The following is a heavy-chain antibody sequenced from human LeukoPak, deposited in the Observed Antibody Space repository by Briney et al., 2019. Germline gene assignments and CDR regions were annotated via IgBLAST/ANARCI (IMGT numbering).Heavy chain of an antibody. J-gene: IGHJ5*02. V-gene: IGHV1-18*01. Sequence: ASVKVSCKASGYTFTSYGISWVRQAPGQGLEWMGWISAYNGNTNYAQKLQGRVTMTTDTSTSTAYMELRSLRSDDTAVYYCARSHNIVVVPAAKGAWFDPWGQGTLVAVSS. CDR3: ARSHNIVVVPAAKGAWFDP. CDR2: ISAYNGNT. D-gene: IGHD2-2*01. CDR1: GYTFTSYG.